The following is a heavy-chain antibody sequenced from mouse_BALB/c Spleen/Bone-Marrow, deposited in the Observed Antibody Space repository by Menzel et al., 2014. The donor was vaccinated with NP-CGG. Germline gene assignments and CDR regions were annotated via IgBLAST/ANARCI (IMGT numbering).Heavy chain of an antibody. Sequence: VQPQQSGAELVRPGTSVTVSCKASGYAFTNYLIEWVKQRPGQGLEWIGVINPGSGGINYNEKFRVKATLTADKSSSIVYMQLSSLTSDDSAVYFCARELGRGFAYWGQGTLVTVSA. CDR3: ARELGRGFAY. CDR1: GYAFTNYL. J-gene: IGHJ3*01. CDR2: INPGSGGI. D-gene: IGHD4-1*01. V-gene: IGHV1-54*01.